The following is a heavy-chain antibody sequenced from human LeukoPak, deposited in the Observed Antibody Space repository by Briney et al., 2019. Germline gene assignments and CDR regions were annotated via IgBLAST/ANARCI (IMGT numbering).Heavy chain of an antibody. D-gene: IGHD1-26*01. CDR2: ISSSSSTI. CDR1: GFTFSSYS. CDR3: ARVPRTLHSGSYYYYMDV. V-gene: IGHV3-48*02. Sequence: PGGSLRLSCAASGFTFSSYSMNWVRQAPGKGLEWVSYISSSSSTIYYADSVEGRFTISRGNAKNSLYLQMNSLRDEDTAVYYCARVPRTLHSGSYYYYMDVWGKGTTVTVSS. J-gene: IGHJ6*03.